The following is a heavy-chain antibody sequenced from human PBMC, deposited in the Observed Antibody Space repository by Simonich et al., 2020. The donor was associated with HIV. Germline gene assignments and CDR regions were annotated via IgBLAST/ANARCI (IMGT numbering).Heavy chain of an antibody. CDR3: ARLFNWNDGSTFDI. CDR1: GGSISSSNW. CDR2: IYHSGST. J-gene: IGHJ3*02. V-gene: IGHV4-4*02. Sequence: QVQLQESGPGLVKPSGTLSLTCAVSGGSISSSNWWSWVRQPPGKGLAWIGKIYHSGSTKYNPSLKGRVTISVDKSKNELSLKLSSVTAADTAVYFCARLFNWNDGSTFDIWGQGTMVTVSS. D-gene: IGHD1-20*01.